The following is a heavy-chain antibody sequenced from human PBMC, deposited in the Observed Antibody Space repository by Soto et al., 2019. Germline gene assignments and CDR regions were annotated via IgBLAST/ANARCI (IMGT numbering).Heavy chain of an antibody. Sequence: GLCLRLSWAASGFTFSDYSMNWVRQTPGKGLEWVSHIAWGNTIYYADSVKGQFTISRDNGKNSLYLQMDSLRDEDTAVCSCARDAQRSYDCENRDQGTLVTISS. CDR2: IAWGNTI. CDR3: ARDAQRSYDCEN. V-gene: IGHV3-48*02. D-gene: IGHD5-12*01. J-gene: IGHJ4*01. CDR1: GFTFSDYS.